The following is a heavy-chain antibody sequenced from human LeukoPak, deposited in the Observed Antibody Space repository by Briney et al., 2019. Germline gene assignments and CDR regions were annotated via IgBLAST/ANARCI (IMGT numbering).Heavy chain of an antibody. Sequence: GGSLRLSCAASGFTFSSFGMHWVRQAPGKGLEWAAVIWYDASNKYYADSVKGRFTISRDNSKNTLYLQMNSLRDDDTAVYYCVRGVGVSRFNYLDSWGQGTLVIVSS. V-gene: IGHV3-33*01. CDR3: VRGVGVSRFNYLDS. CDR1: GFTFSSFG. CDR2: IWYDASNK. J-gene: IGHJ4*02. D-gene: IGHD6-13*01.